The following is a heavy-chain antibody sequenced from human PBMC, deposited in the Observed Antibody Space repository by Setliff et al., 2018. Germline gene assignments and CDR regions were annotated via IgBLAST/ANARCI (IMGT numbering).Heavy chain of an antibody. CDR3: SKDSDSSGYYSRYYGMDV. D-gene: IGHD3-22*01. J-gene: IGHJ6*02. CDR1: GFTFTSSA. V-gene: IGHV1-58*01. CDR2: IVVGSGNT. Sequence: SVKVSCKASGFTFTSSAVQWVRQARGQSLEWIGWIVVGSGNTNYAKKFQERVTITRDMSTSTAYMELSSLRSEDTAVYYCSKDSDSSGYYSRYYGMDVWGQGTTVTVSS.